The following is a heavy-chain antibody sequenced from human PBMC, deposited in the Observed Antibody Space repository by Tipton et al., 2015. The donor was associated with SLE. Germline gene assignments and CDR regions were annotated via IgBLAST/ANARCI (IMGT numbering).Heavy chain of an antibody. D-gene: IGHD5-24*01. V-gene: IGHV1-69*13. CDR3: ASQDGFNYLDY. CDR1: GGTFSSYA. J-gene: IGHJ4*02. CDR2: IIPFFGTA. Sequence: QSGAEVKKPGSSVKVSCKASGGTFSSYAISWVRQAPGQGLEWMGRIIPFFGTANYAQKFQGTATITADESTSTAYMELSSLRSEDTAVYYCASQDGFNYLDYWGQGTLVTVSS.